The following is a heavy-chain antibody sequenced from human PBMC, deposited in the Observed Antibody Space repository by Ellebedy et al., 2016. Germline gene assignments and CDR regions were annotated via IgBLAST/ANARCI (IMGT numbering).Heavy chain of an antibody. V-gene: IGHV3-74*01. D-gene: IGHD2-8*01. Sequence: GESLKISCTTSGFTFSTYWMHWVRQAPGKGLVWVSRINSDGSSTTYADSVRGRFTISRDNAKNTLYLQMNSLRAEDTAVYFCARDDDTNSRYSRFHHWGQGTLVTVSS. CDR1: GFTFSTYW. J-gene: IGHJ1*01. CDR3: ARDDDTNSRYSRFHH. CDR2: INSDGSST.